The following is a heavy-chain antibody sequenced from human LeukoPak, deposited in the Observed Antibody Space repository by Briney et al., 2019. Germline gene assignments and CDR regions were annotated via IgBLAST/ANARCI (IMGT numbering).Heavy chain of an antibody. D-gene: IGHD3-10*01. Sequence: PSETLSLTCAVYGGSFSGYSWSWIRQSPGKGLEWIGKINHSGGTNYNPSLKSRVTISVDTSKNQFSLKLGSVTAADTAVYHCARAHLVRGVIDSRGFDPWGQGTLVTVSS. CDR1: GGSFSGYS. V-gene: IGHV4-34*01. CDR3: ARAHLVRGVIDSRGFDP. J-gene: IGHJ5*02. CDR2: INHSGGT.